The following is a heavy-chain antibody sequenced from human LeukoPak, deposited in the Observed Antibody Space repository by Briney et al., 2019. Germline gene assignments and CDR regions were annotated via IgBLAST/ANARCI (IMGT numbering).Heavy chain of an antibody. J-gene: IGHJ3*02. CDR2: IYYSGST. V-gene: IGHV4-39*01. D-gene: IGHD2-15*01. CDR1: GGSISSSSYY. Sequence: SETLSLTCTVSGGSISSSSYYCGWIRQPPGKGLEWIGSIYYSGSTYYNPSLKSRVTISVDTSKNQFSLKLSSVTAADTAVYYCARRGYCSGGSCYSEVGDAFDIWGQGTMVTVSS. CDR3: ARRGYCSGGSCYSEVGDAFDI.